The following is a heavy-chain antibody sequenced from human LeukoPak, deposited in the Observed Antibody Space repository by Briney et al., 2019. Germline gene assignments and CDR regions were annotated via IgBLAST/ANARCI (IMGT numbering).Heavy chain of an antibody. V-gene: IGHV3-23*01. CDR3: AKDTSYYDSSGYYYRIYFDY. J-gene: IGHJ4*02. Sequence: PGGSLRLSCTASGFTISTYWMSWVRQAPGKGLEWVSAISGSGGSTYYGDSVKGRFTISRDNCKNTLYLQMNTLRADDTAVYYCAKDTSYYDSSGYYYRIYFDYWGQGTLVTVSS. CDR1: GFTISTYW. CDR2: ISGSGGST. D-gene: IGHD3-22*01.